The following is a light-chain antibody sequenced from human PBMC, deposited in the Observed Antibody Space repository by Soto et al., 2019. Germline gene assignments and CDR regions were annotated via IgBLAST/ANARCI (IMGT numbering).Light chain of an antibody. V-gene: IGKV1-5*01. CDR1: QSISSW. J-gene: IGKJ1*01. CDR2: DAS. CDR3: QQYNSYPWT. Sequence: DIQMTQSPSTLSASVGARVPITCRASQSISSWLAWYQQNPGKAPKLLIYDASSLESGVPSRFSGSGSGTEFTLTISSLQPDDFATYYCQQYNSYPWTFGQGTKVDIK.